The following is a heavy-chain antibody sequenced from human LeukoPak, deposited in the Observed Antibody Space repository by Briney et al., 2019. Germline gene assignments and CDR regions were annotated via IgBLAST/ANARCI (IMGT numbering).Heavy chain of an antibody. J-gene: IGHJ4*02. D-gene: IGHD3-3*01. CDR1: TFTFSSYG. CDR3: AKDEIFGSSWTFDY. CDR2: IRSDGTIK. Sequence: GGSLRLSCAASTFTFSSYGMHWVRQAPGKGLEWVAFIRSDGTIKYYADSVKGRFTISRDNSKNTLYLQMNSLRTEGTAVYYCAKDEIFGSSWTFDYWGQGTLVTVSS. V-gene: IGHV3-30*02.